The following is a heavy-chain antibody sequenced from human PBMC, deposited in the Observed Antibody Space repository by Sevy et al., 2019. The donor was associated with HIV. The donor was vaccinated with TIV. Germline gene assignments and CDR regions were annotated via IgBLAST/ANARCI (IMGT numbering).Heavy chain of an antibody. CDR2: ISAYNGNT. Sequence: ASVKVSCKASGYTFTSYGISWVRQAPGQGLEWMGWISAYNGNTNYAQKLQGRVTMTTDTSTSTADMELMSLRSDDTAVYYCARDTPIEYSSSSLLYYYYGMDVWGQGTTVTVSS. V-gene: IGHV1-18*01. D-gene: IGHD6-6*01. CDR3: ARDTPIEYSSSSLLYYYYGMDV. J-gene: IGHJ6*02. CDR1: GYTFTSYG.